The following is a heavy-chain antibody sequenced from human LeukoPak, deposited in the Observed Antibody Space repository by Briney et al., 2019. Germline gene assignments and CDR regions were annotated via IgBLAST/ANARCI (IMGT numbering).Heavy chain of an antibody. CDR2: INSDGSST. J-gene: IGHJ5*02. Sequence: GGSLRLSCAASGFTFSSYWMHWVRQAPGKGLVWVSRINSDGSSTSYADSVKGRFTISRDNAKNTLYLQMNSLRAEDTAVYYCARGGSYGNWFDPWGQGTLVTVSS. CDR3: ARGGSYGNWFDP. V-gene: IGHV3-74*01. CDR1: GFTFSSYW. D-gene: IGHD1-26*01.